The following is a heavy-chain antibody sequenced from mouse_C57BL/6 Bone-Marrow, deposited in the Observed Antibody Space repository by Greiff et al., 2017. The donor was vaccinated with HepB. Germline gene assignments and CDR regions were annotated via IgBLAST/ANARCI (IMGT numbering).Heavy chain of an antibody. V-gene: IGHV1-82*01. J-gene: IGHJ2*01. CDR1: GYAFSSSW. Sequence: VQLQESGPELVKPGASVKISCKASGYAFSSSWMNWVKQRPGKGLEWIGRIYPGDGDTNYNGKFKGKATLTADKSSSTAYMQLSSLTSEDSAVYFCARWDGYYPDYWGQGTTLTVSS. D-gene: IGHD2-3*01. CDR2: IYPGDGDT. CDR3: ARWDGYYPDY.